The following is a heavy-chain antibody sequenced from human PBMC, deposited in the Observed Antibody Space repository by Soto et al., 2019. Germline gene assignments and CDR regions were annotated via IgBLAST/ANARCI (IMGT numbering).Heavy chain of an antibody. Sequence: ASVKVSCKASGYTFTRSGISWVRQAPGQGLEWMGWISTYNGDTNYAQTFQGRVTMTTDTSTSTVHMEVRSLRSDATAVYYCATDGVAPYYYYGMDVWGQ. CDR2: ISTYNGDT. CDR3: ATDGVAPYYYYGMDV. V-gene: IGHV1-18*01. CDR1: GYTFTRSG. D-gene: IGHD5-12*01. J-gene: IGHJ6*02.